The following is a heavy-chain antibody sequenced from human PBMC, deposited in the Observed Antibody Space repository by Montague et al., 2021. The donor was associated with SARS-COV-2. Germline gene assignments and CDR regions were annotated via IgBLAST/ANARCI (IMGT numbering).Heavy chain of an antibody. CDR1: GGSISSSY. V-gene: IGHV4-59*08. Sequence: SETLSLTCTVSGGSISSSYWTWIRQPPGKGLEWIGYIYYSGSTSYNPSLKGRVTMSVDTSKNQFSLQLSSVTAADTAVYYCARSSGSYSTFDFWGQGTLVTVSS. J-gene: IGHJ4*02. CDR3: ARSSGSYSTFDF. D-gene: IGHD3-10*01. CDR2: IYYSGST.